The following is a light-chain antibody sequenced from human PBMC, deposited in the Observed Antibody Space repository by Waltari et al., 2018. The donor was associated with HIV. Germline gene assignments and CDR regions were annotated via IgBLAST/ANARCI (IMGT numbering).Light chain of an antibody. CDR1: TIGGKS. CDR3: QVWDSSSNHVV. J-gene: IGLJ3*02. V-gene: IGLV3-21*04. CDR2: YDN. Sequence: SYVLTQPPSVSAAPGKTARITCEGDTIGGKSVHWYQQKAGHAPVLVIYYDNDRPSGIPERFSGFNSGNTATLTISGVEAGDEADYYCQVWDSSSNHVVFGGGTKLTAL.